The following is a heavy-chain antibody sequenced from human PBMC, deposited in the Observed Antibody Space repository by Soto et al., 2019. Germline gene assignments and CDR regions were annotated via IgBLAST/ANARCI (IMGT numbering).Heavy chain of an antibody. CDR1: GFTFSSYA. J-gene: IGHJ5*02. D-gene: IGHD6-13*01. V-gene: IGHV3-23*01. CDR3: AKEKGIFEFSNLFDP. CDR2: ISGSGGST. Sequence: GGSLRFSCAASGFTFSSYAMSWVRQAPGKGLEWVSAISGSGGSTYYADSVKGRFTISRDNSKNTLYLQMNSLRAEDTAVYYCAKEKGIFEFSNLFDPWGQGTLVTVSS.